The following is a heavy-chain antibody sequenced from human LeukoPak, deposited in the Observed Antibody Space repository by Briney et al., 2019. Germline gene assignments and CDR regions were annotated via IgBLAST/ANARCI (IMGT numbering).Heavy chain of an antibody. V-gene: IGHV3-11*04. CDR3: ARWWATSASIFIDY. J-gene: IGHJ4*02. CDR1: GFTFSDFY. CDR2: ISNGGSTV. D-gene: IGHD3-3*02. Sequence: NPGGSLRLSCAASGFTFSDFYMSWIRQAPGKGLEWVSYISNGGSTVDYADSVKGRFTISRDNAKNSLYLQMNSLRAEDTALYYCARWWATSASIFIDYWGQGTLVTVPS.